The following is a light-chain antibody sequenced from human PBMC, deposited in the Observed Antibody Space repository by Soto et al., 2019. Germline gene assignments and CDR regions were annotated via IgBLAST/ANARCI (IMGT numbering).Light chain of an antibody. CDR1: QSISSY. J-gene: IGKJ2*01. V-gene: IGKV1-39*01. CDR3: PQSYSTPPS. CDR2: AAY. Sequence: DIQMTQSPSSLSASVGDRVTITCRASQSISSYLNWYQQKPGKAPKLLIYAAYSLQSGLPSRFSGSGSGTDFTLPISSLQHEDFAASYCPQSYSTPPSFGQGTKLEIK.